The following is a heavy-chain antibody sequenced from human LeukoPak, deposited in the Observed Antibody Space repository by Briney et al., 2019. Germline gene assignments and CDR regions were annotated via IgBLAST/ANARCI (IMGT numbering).Heavy chain of an antibody. J-gene: IGHJ4*02. CDR1: GDSISSNYYY. Sequence: SETLSLTCTVSGDSISSNYYYWGWIRQPPGKGLEWIGSIYYSGSTYYNPSLKSRVTISVDTSKNQFSLRLSSVTAADTAVYYCARQGRNSSGGQRWVDYWGQGTLVTVSS. CDR2: IYYSGST. CDR3: ARQGRNSSGGQRWVDY. D-gene: IGHD6-19*01. V-gene: IGHV4-39*01.